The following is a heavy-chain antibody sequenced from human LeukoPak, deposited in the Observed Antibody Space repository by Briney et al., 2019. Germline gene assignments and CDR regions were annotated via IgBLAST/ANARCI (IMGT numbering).Heavy chain of an antibody. Sequence: GGSLRLSCAASGFTVSSNYMSWVRQAPGKGLEWVSVIYIGGSTYYEDSVKGRFTISRDISKNTLYLQMNRLRAEDTARYYCARLGFVVPAVIFDYWGQGTLVTVSS. J-gene: IGHJ4*02. CDR1: GFTVSSNY. V-gene: IGHV3-53*01. CDR2: IYIGGST. CDR3: ARLGFVVPAVIFDY. D-gene: IGHD2-2*02.